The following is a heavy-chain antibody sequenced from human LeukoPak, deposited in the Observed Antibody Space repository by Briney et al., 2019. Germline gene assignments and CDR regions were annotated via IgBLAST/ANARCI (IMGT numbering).Heavy chain of an antibody. Sequence: GGSLRLSCVASGFSFSTYEMNWVRQAPGKGLEWVSYIGSSSKTIFYADSVKGRFTISRDNAKNSLYLQMNSLTAEDTAVYYCARSHDLSGWEDYYDYWGQGTLVTVSS. J-gene: IGHJ4*02. CDR1: GFSFSTYE. D-gene: IGHD6-19*01. CDR2: IGSSSKTI. CDR3: ARSHDLSGWEDYYDY. V-gene: IGHV3-48*03.